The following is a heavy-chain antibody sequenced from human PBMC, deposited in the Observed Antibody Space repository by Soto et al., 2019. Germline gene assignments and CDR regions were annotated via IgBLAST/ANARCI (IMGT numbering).Heavy chain of an antibody. J-gene: IGHJ6*03. V-gene: IGHV3-23*01. CDR2: ISGGGGST. D-gene: IGHD3-10*01. Sequence: EVQLLESGGRLVQPGGSLRLSCAASGFTFSSYAMNWVRQAPGKGLEWVAGISGGGGSTYYADSVKGRFTISRDTSKNTVYLQLNSLRAEDTAVYYCARARVDILREVVKYNMDVWGPGATVTVS. CDR1: GFTFSSYA. CDR3: ARARVDILREVVKYNMDV.